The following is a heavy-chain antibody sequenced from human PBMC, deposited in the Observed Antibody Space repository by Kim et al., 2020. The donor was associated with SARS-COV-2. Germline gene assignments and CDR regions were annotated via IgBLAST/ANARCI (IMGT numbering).Heavy chain of an antibody. D-gene: IGHD6-13*01. Sequence: GGSLRLSCAXSGFTFSSYWMSWVRQAPGKGLEWVANIKQDGSEKYYVDSVKGRFTISRDNAKNSLYLQMNSLRAEDTAVYYCARDDWYSSSWYPFDYWGQGTLVTVSS. CDR1: GFTFSSYW. J-gene: IGHJ4*02. V-gene: IGHV3-7*01. CDR3: ARDDWYSSSWYPFDY. CDR2: IKQDGSEK.